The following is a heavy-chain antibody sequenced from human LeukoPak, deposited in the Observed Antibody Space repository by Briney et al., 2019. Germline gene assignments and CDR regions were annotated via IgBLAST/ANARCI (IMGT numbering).Heavy chain of an antibody. CDR1: GYTFTSYG. V-gene: IGHV1-18*01. CDR2: ISAYNGNT. D-gene: IGHD5-18*01. CDR3: ARDWGVEDTALNADY. J-gene: IGHJ4*02. Sequence: ASVKVSCKASGYTFTSYGISWVRQAPGQGLEWMGWISAYNGNTNYAQKLQGRVTMTTDTSTSTAYMELRSLRSDDTAVYYCARDWGVEDTALNADYWGQGTLVTVSS.